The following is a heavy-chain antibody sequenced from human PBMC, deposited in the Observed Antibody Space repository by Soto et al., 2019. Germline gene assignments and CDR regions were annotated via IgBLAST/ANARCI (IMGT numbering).Heavy chain of an antibody. D-gene: IGHD2-15*01. Sequence: GGSLRLSCEASGFTFGSYAMSWVRQAPGKGLDWVSTISGDAIRTYYADSVKGRFTISRDNSKNTVHLQMSSLRAEDTAVYYCAKEAPVAYYDFWGQGTPVTVSS. CDR1: GFTFGSYA. V-gene: IGHV3-23*01. CDR3: AKEAPVAYYDF. J-gene: IGHJ4*02. CDR2: ISGDAIRT.